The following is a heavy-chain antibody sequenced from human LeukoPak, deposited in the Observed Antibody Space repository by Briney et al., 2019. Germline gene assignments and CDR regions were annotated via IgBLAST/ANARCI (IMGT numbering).Heavy chain of an antibody. V-gene: IGHV3-23*01. D-gene: IGHD6-19*01. CDR2: ISGTGGST. CDR1: GFTFASYA. Sequence: GGSLRLSCAASGFTFASYAMSWVRQAPGKGLEWVSGISGTGGSTYYADSVKGRFTMSRDNSKNTLSLQMNSLRAEDTAVYYCAKEPPGIAVAGTASYFDYWGQGTLVTVSS. J-gene: IGHJ4*02. CDR3: AKEPPGIAVAGTASYFDY.